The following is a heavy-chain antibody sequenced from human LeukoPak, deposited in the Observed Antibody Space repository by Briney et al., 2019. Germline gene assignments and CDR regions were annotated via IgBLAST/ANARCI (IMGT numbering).Heavy chain of an antibody. D-gene: IGHD6-19*01. CDR2: IYSGGST. Sequence: TGGSLRLSCAASGFTVSSNYMSWVRQAPGKGLKWVSVIYSGGSTYYADSVKGRFTISRDNSKNTLYLQMNSLRAEDTAVYYCARGEGYSSGWYAARRFDYWGQGTLVTVSS. V-gene: IGHV3-66*01. J-gene: IGHJ4*02. CDR3: ARGEGYSSGWYAARRFDY. CDR1: GFTVSSNY.